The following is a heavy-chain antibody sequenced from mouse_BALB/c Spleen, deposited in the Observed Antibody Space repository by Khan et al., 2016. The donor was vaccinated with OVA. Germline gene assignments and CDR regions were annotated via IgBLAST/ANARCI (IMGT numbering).Heavy chain of an antibody. J-gene: IGHJ4*01. D-gene: IGHD2-14*01. CDR2: IWGGGGT. Sequence: QVQLKESGPGLVAPSQSLSITCTVSGFSLSRYNIHWVRQPPGKGLEWLGMIWGGGGTDYNSTIKSRLSISKDNSKSQVFLKMNSLQTDDTAMYYCARAYYRYDGYYAMDYWVQGTSVTVSS. V-gene: IGHV2-6-4*01. CDR1: GFSLSRYN. CDR3: ARAYYRYDGYYAMDY.